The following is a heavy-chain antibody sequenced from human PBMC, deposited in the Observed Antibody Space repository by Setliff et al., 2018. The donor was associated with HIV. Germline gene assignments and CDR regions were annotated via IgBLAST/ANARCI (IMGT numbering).Heavy chain of an antibody. CDR2: INWNGGST. CDR1: GFTFEDYG. V-gene: IGHV3-20*04. CDR3: ASHFGYCSSTSCEGY. D-gene: IGHD2-2*01. J-gene: IGHJ4*02. Sequence: GESLKISCAVSGFTFEDYGMSWVRQAPGKGLEWVSGINWNGGSTGYVDSVKGRFTISRDNAKNSLYLQMNSLRAEDTAVYYCASHFGYCSSTSCEGYWGQGALVTVSS.